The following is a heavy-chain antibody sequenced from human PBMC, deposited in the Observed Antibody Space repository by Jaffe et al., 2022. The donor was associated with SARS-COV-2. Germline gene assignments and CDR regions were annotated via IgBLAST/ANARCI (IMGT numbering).Heavy chain of an antibody. Sequence: EVQLVESGGGLVQPGRSLRLSCAASGFTFDDYAMHWVRQAPGKGLEWVSGISWNSGSIGYADSVKGRFTISRDNAKNSLYLQMNSLRAEDTALYYCAKDMLLPYCSGGSCYGGVAFDIWGQGTMVTVSS. J-gene: IGHJ3*02. V-gene: IGHV3-9*01. D-gene: IGHD2-15*01. CDR3: AKDMLLPYCSGGSCYGGVAFDI. CDR2: ISWNSGSI. CDR1: GFTFDDYA.